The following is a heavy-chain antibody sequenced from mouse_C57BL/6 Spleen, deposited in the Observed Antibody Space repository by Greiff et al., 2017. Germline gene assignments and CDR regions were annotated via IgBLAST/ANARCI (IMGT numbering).Heavy chain of an antibody. CDR3: ARSYYGSSPYAMDY. J-gene: IGHJ4*01. CDR1: GYAFSSSW. D-gene: IGHD1-1*01. CDR2: IYPGDGDT. Sequence: VKLVESGPELVKPGASVKISCKASGYAFSSSWMNWVKQRPGKGLEWIGRIYPGDGDTNYSGKFKGKATLTADKSSRTAYMQLSSLTTEDSAVYFCARSYYGSSPYAMDYWGQGTSVTVSS. V-gene: IGHV1-82*01.